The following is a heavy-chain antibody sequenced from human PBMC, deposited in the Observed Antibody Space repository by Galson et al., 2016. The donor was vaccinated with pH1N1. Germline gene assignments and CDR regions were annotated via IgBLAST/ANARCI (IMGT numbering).Heavy chain of an antibody. D-gene: IGHD6-13*01. CDR1: RVSFSDYW. CDR2: INQDGSQK. Sequence: SLRLSCAGSRVSFSDYWMHWVRQAPGKGLEWVANINQDGSQKYYVASVRGRFTISRDNAKNSLHLQMNSLRAEDTAVYYCARAIGASGAFWGQGTLVTVSS. CDR3: ARAIGASGAF. J-gene: IGHJ4*02. V-gene: IGHV3-7*01.